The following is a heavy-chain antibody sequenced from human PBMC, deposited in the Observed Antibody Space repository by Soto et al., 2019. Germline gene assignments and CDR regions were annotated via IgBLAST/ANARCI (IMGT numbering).Heavy chain of an antibody. CDR1: GGSISSGGYY. CDR2: IYYSGST. V-gene: IGHV4-31*03. CDR3: ARDLGDSSGYCRGTFAY. J-gene: IGHJ4*02. Sequence: SETLSLSCTVSGGSISSGGYYWSWIRQHPGKGLEWIGYIYYSGSTYYNPSLKSRVTISVDTSKNQFSLKLSSVTAADTAAYFFARDLGDSSGYCRGTFAYWGQGTLVTVSS. D-gene: IGHD3-22*01.